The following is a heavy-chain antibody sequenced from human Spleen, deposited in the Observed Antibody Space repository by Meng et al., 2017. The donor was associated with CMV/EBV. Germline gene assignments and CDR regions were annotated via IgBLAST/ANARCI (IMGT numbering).Heavy chain of an antibody. Sequence: GESLKISCVDSEVSFRGYDMNWVRQAPGKGLEWVSSISSSSSYIYYADSVKGRFTISRDNAKNSLYLQMNSLRAEDTAVYYCAREAAAGYYYYYGMDVWGQGTTVTVSS. CDR2: ISSSSSYI. V-gene: IGHV3-21*01. CDR3: AREAAAGYYYYYGMDV. CDR1: EVSFRGYD. D-gene: IGHD6-13*01. J-gene: IGHJ6*02.